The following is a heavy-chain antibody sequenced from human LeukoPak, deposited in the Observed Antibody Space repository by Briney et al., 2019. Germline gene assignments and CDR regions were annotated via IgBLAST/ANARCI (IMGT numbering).Heavy chain of an antibody. Sequence: GGSLRLSCAASGFTFSSYGMHWVRQAPGKGLEWVAFIRYDGSNKYYADSVKGRFTNSRDNSKNTLYLQMNSLRAEDTAVYYCAKPSRGVGASALFDYWGQGTLVTVSS. CDR3: AKPSRGVGASALFDY. J-gene: IGHJ4*02. CDR2: IRYDGSNK. D-gene: IGHD1-26*01. CDR1: GFTFSSYG. V-gene: IGHV3-30*02.